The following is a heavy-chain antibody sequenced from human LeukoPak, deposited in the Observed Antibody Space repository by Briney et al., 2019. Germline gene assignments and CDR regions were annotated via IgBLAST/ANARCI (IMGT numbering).Heavy chain of an antibody. Sequence: GGSLRLSCAASGFTFSSYGMHWVRQAPGKGLEWVAVISYDGSNKYYADSVKGRFTISRDNSKNTLYLQMNSLRAEDTAVYYCAKELFLAYSGTLDWGQGTLGTVSS. CDR2: ISYDGSNK. CDR1: GFTFSSYG. V-gene: IGHV3-30*18. J-gene: IGHJ4*02. CDR3: AKELFLAYSGTLD. D-gene: IGHD1-26*01.